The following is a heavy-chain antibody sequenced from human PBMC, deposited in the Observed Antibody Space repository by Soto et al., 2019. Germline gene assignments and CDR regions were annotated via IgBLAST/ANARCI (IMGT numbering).Heavy chain of an antibody. D-gene: IGHD1-1*01. CDR1: GGTFSSYA. V-gene: IGHV1-46*01. Sequence: GASVKVSCKASGGTFSSYAISWVRQAPGQGLEWMGIINPSCGSTSYAQKFQGRVTMTRDTSTSTVYMELSSLRSEDTAVYYCARVSADGTFDYWGQGTLVTVSS. CDR3: ARVSADGTFDY. J-gene: IGHJ4*02. CDR2: INPSCGST.